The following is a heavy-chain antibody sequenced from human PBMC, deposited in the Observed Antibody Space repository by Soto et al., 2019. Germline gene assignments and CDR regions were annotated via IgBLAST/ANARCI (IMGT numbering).Heavy chain of an antibody. Sequence: GGSLRLSCAASGFTFSSYGMHWVRQAPGKGLEWVAVIWYDGSNKYYADSVKGRFTISRDNSKNTLYLQMNSLRAEDTAVYYCAVDYYDSSGPLDYWGQGTLVTVSS. CDR2: IWYDGSNK. D-gene: IGHD3-22*01. J-gene: IGHJ4*02. CDR3: AVDYYDSSGPLDY. CDR1: GFTFSSYG. V-gene: IGHV3-33*01.